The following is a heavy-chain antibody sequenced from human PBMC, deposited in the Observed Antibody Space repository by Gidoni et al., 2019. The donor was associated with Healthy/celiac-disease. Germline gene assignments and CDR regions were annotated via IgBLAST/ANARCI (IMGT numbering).Heavy chain of an antibody. D-gene: IGHD4-17*01. Sequence: QLQLQESGSGLVKPSQTLSLTCAVSGGSISSGGYSCSWSRQPPGKGLEWIGYIYHNGSTYYNPSLKSRVTISVDRSKNQFSLKLSSVTAADTAVYYCARDGDYGGFDYWGQGTLVTVSS. CDR1: GGSISSGGYS. CDR2: IYHNGST. V-gene: IGHV4-30-2*01. J-gene: IGHJ4*02. CDR3: ARDGDYGGFDY.